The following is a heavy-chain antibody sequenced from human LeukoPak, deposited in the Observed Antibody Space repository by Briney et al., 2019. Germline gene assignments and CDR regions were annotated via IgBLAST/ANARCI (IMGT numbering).Heavy chain of an antibody. D-gene: IGHD3-22*01. Sequence: PSETLSLTCAVSAGSISSGGYPWSWLRQPPGKGLEWIAYIYHSGNTYYNPSLESRVTISEDRSKNQLSLKLSSVTAADTAVYYCARGGRSGSYGLDVWGHGTTVTVSS. CDR3: ARGGRSGSYGLDV. J-gene: IGHJ6*02. CDR2: IYHSGNT. CDR1: AGSISSGGYP. V-gene: IGHV4-30-2*01.